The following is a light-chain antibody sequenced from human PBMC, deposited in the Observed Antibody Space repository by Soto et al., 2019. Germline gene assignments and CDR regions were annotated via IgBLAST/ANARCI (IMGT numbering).Light chain of an antibody. J-gene: IGKJ1*01. V-gene: IGKV1-5*03. CDR2: KAS. Sequence: IDMTQSPSTLSGSIEDRVTMTCRASQTISSWLAWYQQKPGKAPKLLIYKASTLKSGVPSRFSGSGSGTEFTLTISSLQPEDFATYYCQQLNSYPLTFGQGTKVDIK. CDR1: QTISSW. CDR3: QQLNSYPLT.